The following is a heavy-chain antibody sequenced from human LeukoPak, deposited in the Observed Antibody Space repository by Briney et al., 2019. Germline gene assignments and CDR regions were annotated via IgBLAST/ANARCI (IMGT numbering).Heavy chain of an antibody. CDR2: IKQDEGEK. Sequence: GGSLRLSCAASGFTFTTYWMTWVRQAPGKGLEWVAKIKQDEGEKYYVDSVKGRFTISRDNAKNSLSLQMNSLRAEDTAVYYCARDQGYCTSATCRGDAFDVWGQGSMVSVSS. V-gene: IGHV3-7*01. CDR3: ARDQGYCTSATCRGDAFDV. D-gene: IGHD2-2*01. CDR1: GFTFTTYW. J-gene: IGHJ3*01.